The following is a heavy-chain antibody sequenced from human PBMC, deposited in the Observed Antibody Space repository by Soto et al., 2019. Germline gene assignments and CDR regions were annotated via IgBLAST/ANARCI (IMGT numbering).Heavy chain of an antibody. V-gene: IGHV3-48*04. CDR1: GFTFSSYS. Sequence: PGGSLRLSCAASGFTFSSYSMSWIRQAPGKGLEWVSYISSSGSTIYYADSVEGRFTISRDNAKNSLYLQMNSLRAEDTAVYYCARSLLESYYPFTGYWGQGTLVTVSS. CDR2: ISSSGSTI. D-gene: IGHD1-26*01. J-gene: IGHJ4*02. CDR3: ARSLLESYYPFTGY.